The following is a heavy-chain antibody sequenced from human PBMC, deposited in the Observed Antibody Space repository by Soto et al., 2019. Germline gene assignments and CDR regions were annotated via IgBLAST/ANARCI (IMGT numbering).Heavy chain of an antibody. CDR2: IYPGDSDT. CDR1: GYSFTSYW. D-gene: IGHD3-10*01. J-gene: IGHJ6*02. CDR3: ASKGLRYYYGSGSSWDYYGMDV. V-gene: IGHV5-51*01. Sequence: GESLKISCKGSGYSFTSYWIGWVRQMPGKGLEWMGIIYPGDSDTRYSPSFQGQVTISADKSISTAYLQWSSLKASDTAMCYCASKGLRYYYGSGSSWDYYGMDVWGQGTTVTVSS.